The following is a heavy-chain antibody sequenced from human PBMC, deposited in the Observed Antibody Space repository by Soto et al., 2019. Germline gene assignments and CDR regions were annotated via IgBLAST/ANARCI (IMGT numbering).Heavy chain of an antibody. D-gene: IGHD3-22*01. Sequence: QVQLVQSGAEVKKPGSSVKVSCKASGGSLSNYGISWVRQAPGQGLEWMGAIIPVFGTPNYAQKFQDRVTITAXESXTTVYMEVRSLTSEDTAVYYCARGDATKIVVTTYYGMDVWGQGTTVTVSS. J-gene: IGHJ6*02. CDR2: IIPVFGTP. CDR1: GGSLSNYG. V-gene: IGHV1-69*12. CDR3: ARGDATKIVVTTYYGMDV.